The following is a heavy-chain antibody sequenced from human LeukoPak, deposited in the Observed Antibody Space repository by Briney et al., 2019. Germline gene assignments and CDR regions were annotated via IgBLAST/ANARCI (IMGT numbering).Heavy chain of an antibody. CDR1: GFTFSSYA. V-gene: IGHV3-23*01. D-gene: IGHD6-19*01. CDR3: AKSSGWYSVNWFDP. Sequence: GGSLRLSCAGSGFTFSSYAMSWVRQAPGKGLEWVSAISGSGGSTYYAGSGKGRFTISRDNYKNTLYLQMNSLRAEDTAVYDCAKSSGWYSVNWFDPWGQGTLVTVSS. CDR2: ISGSGGST. J-gene: IGHJ5*02.